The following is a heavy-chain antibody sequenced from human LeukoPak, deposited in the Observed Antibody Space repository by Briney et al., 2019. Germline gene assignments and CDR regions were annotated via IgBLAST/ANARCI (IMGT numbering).Heavy chain of an antibody. CDR3: NSKADCSGGSCSY. D-gene: IGHD2-15*01. CDR1: GFTFSSYA. CDR2: ISYGGSNK. V-gene: IGHV3-30-3*01. J-gene: IGHJ4*02. Sequence: PGRSLRLSCAASGFTFSSYAMHWVRQAPGKGLEWVAVISYGGSNKYYADSVKGRFTISRDNSKNTLYLQMNSLKTEDTGVYYCNSKADCSGGSCSYWGQGTLVTVSS.